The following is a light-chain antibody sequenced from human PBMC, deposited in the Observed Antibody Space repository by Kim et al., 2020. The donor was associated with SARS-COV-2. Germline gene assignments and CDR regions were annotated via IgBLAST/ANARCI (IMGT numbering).Light chain of an antibody. CDR3: QSYDSTLNAWV. V-gene: IGLV1-40*01. Sequence: YDVQWYQQLPGTAPKLLIFANTNRPSGVPDRFSGSKSGTSVSLAISGLRAEDEADYYCQSYDSTLNAWVFGGGTQLTVL. CDR1: YD. CDR2: ANT. J-gene: IGLJ3*02.